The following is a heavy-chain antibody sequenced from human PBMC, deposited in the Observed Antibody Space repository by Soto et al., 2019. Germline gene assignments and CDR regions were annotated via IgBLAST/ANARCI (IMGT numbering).Heavy chain of an antibody. V-gene: IGHV3-20*04. D-gene: IGHD3-10*01. CDR1: GFTFDDYG. CDR2: INWNGGST. J-gene: IGHJ4*02. Sequence: EVQLVESGGGVVRPGGSLRLSCAASGFTFDDYGMSWVRQAPGKGLGWGAGINWNGGSTGYADSVKGRFTISRDNAKNYLYLQMNSLRAEDTALYYCARGITMIRGVAFVYYFDYWGQGTLVTVSS. CDR3: ARGITMIRGVAFVYYFDY.